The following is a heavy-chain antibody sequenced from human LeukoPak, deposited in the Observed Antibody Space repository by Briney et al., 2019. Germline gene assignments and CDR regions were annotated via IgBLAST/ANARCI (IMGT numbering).Heavy chain of an antibody. V-gene: IGHV1-2*02. Sequence: GASVKVSCKASGYTFTGYYMHWVRQAPGQGLEWMGWINPNSGGTNYAQKFQGRVTMTRDTSISTAYMELSRLRPDDTAVYYCARGSGSSVVPAGVDYWGQGTLVTVSS. CDR3: ARGSGSSVVPAGVDY. CDR2: INPNSGGT. D-gene: IGHD2-2*01. CDR1: GYTFTGYY. J-gene: IGHJ4*02.